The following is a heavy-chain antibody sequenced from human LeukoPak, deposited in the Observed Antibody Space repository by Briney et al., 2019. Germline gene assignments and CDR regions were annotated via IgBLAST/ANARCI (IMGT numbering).Heavy chain of an antibody. CDR3: ARRDRLEPLDV. D-gene: IGHD1-1*01. CDR1: GGSISSSTYY. Sequence: PSETLSLTCTVSGGSISSSTYYWGWIRQPPGKGLEWIGTIYYSGSTYYNPSLKSRVTISVDTSKNQFSLKLSSVNAADTAVYYCARRDRLEPLDVWGQGTTVTVSS. J-gene: IGHJ6*02. V-gene: IGHV4-39*01. CDR2: IYYSGST.